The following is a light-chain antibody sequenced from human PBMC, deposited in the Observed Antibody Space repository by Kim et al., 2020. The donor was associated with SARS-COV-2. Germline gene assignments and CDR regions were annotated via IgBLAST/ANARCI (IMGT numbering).Light chain of an antibody. J-gene: IGKJ2*01. CDR3: QQYGSSLYT. CDR2: GAS. CDR1: QSVSSSY. V-gene: IGKV3-20*01. Sequence: LSPGECATLSCRASQSVSSSYLAWYQQKPGQAPRLLIYGASSRATGIPDRFSGSGSGTDFTLTISRLEPEDFAVYYCQQYGSSLYTFGQGTKLEI.